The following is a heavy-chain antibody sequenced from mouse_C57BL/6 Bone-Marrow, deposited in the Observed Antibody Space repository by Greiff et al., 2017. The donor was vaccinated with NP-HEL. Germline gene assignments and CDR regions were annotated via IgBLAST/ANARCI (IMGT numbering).Heavy chain of an antibody. CDR3: ARHRFPFAY. CDR2: ISNGGGST. CDR1: GFTFSDYY. D-gene: IGHD2-14*01. V-gene: IGHV5-12*01. J-gene: IGHJ3*01. Sequence: EVQGVESGGGLVQPGGSLKLSCAASGFTFSDYYMYWVRQTPEKRLEWVAYISNGGGSTYYPDTVKGRFTISRDNAKNTLYLQMSRLKSEDTAMYYCARHRFPFAYWGQGTLVTVSA.